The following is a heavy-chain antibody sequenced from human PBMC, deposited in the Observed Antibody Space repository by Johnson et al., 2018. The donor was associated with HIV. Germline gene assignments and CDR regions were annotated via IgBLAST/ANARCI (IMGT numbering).Heavy chain of an antibody. D-gene: IGHD6-6*01. CDR1: GFTFSNAW. CDR3: TTDRYSSSSYDAFDI. CDR2: IKSKTDGGTT. Sequence: VQLVESGGGLVKPGGSLRLSCAASGFTFSNAWMSWVRQAPGKGLEWVGRIKSKTDGGTTDYAAPVKGRFTISRDDSKNTLYLQMNSLKTEDTAVYYCTTDRYSSSSYDAFDIWGQGTMVTVSS. V-gene: IGHV3-15*01. J-gene: IGHJ3*02.